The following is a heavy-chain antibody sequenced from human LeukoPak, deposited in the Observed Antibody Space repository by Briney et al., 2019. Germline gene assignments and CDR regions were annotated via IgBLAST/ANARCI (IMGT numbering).Heavy chain of an antibody. V-gene: IGHV4-61*02. J-gene: IGHJ3*02. CDR2: FYAGGGT. CDR3: ALGNCPTTSCYPGVAFDI. D-gene: IGHD2-2*01. Sequence: SETLSLTCTVSGGSISSGGSFWSWIRQPAGTGLEWIGRFYAGGGTNYNPSLQSRVTISVDTSNNQFSLKLTSVTAADTAVYYCALGNCPTTSCYPGVAFDIWGQGTMVTVSS. CDR1: GGSISSGGSF.